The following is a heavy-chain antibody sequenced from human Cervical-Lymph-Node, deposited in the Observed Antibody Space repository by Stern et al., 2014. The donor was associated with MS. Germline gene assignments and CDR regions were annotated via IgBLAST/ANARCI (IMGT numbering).Heavy chain of an antibody. Sequence: VKLEESGAEVKKPGASVKVSCKASGYTFSGYYMHWVRPAPGQGSEWMGWISPNAGGTNYAQKFQDRVTLTTDTSITTVYMELSRLRSDDTAVYYCAKLSHGSGRDSWGQGTLVTVSS. CDR3: AKLSHGSGRDS. CDR1: GYTFSGYY. CDR2: ISPNAGGT. V-gene: IGHV1-2*02. D-gene: IGHD3-10*01. J-gene: IGHJ4*02.